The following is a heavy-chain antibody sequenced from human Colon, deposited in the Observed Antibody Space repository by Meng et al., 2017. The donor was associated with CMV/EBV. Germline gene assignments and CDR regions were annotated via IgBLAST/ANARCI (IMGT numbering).Heavy chain of an antibody. CDR2: IKHSGST. Sequence: CAVYGGFFSTYYWTWIRQPAGEGLRLIGEIKHSGSTNYNPALKSRVTLSVDTSKTQFSLKLSSVTAADTGVYYCARRYDYGNYGIDYWGQGTLVTVSS. D-gene: IGHD4-11*01. CDR1: GGFFSTYY. V-gene: IGHV4-34*01. CDR3: ARRYDYGNYGIDY. J-gene: IGHJ4*02.